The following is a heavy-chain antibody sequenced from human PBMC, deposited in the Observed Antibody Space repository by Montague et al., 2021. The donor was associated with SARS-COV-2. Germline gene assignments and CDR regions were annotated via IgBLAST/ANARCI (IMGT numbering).Heavy chain of an antibody. CDR2: TYYRSKWYN. V-gene: IGHV6-1*01. CDR3: ARTSASSDY. Sequence: CAISGDSVAMNSAACNWDRQSPSSDLEWLRRTYYRSKWYNDYAVSVKSRITINPDTSKNQISLQLNSVTPEDTAVYYCARTSASSDYWGQGTLVTVSS. J-gene: IGHJ4*02. CDR1: GDSVAMNSAA. D-gene: IGHD1-26*01.